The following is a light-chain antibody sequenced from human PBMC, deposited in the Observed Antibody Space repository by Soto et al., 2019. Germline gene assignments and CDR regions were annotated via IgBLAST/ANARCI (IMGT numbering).Light chain of an antibody. Sequence: ETVLTQSPGTLSLSPGERATLSCRASQSVSSSYLAWYQQKAGQAPRLLIYGASSRATGIPDRFSGSGSGTDFTLTISRLVPEDFAVYYCQQFGSSPPSWTFGQGTKVEIK. CDR2: GAS. J-gene: IGKJ1*01. CDR3: QQFGSSPPSWT. CDR1: QSVSSSY. V-gene: IGKV3-20*01.